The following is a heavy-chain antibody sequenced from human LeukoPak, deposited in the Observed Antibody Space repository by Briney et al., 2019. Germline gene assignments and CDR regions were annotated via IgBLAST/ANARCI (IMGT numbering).Heavy chain of an antibody. Sequence: SETLSLTCTVSGYSISSGYYWGWIRQPPGKGLEWIGSIYHSGSTYYNPSLKSRVTISVDTSKNQFSLKLSSVTAADTAVHYCARAAMIVGGESDYWGQGTLVTVSS. CDR2: IYHSGST. CDR3: ARAAMIVGGESDY. V-gene: IGHV4-38-2*02. D-gene: IGHD3-22*01. J-gene: IGHJ4*02. CDR1: GYSISSGYY.